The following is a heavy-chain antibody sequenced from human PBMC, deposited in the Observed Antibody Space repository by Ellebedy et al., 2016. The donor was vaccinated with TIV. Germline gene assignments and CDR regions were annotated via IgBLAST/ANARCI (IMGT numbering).Heavy chain of an antibody. CDR2: ISRSGDST. D-gene: IGHD6-6*01. V-gene: IGHV3-23*01. CDR3: NFKGMSARDY. Sequence: PSETLSLTCAASGFTFSNYAMNWVRQAPGKGLEWVAGISRSGDSTYYADSVKGRFTVSRDNSKNTLFLQVNSLRAEDTAVYYCNFKGMSARDYWGQGTLVTVSS. J-gene: IGHJ4*02. CDR1: GFTFSNYA.